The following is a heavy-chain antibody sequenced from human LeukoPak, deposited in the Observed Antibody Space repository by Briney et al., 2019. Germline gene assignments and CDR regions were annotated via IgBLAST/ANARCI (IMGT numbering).Heavy chain of an antibody. D-gene: IGHD6-6*01. CDR1: GGSISSYY. CDR3: ARDLLAALDY. J-gene: IGHJ4*02. Sequence: SETLSLTCTVSGGSISSYYWSWIRQPPGKGLEWIGYIYYSGSTNYNPSLKSRVTISVDTSKNQFSLKLSSVTAGDTAVYYCARDLLAALDYWGQGTLVTVSS. CDR2: IYYSGST. V-gene: IGHV4-59*01.